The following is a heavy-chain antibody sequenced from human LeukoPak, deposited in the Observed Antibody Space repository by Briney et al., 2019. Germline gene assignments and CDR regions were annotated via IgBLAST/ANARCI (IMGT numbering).Heavy chain of an antibody. Sequence: ASVKVSCKASGYTFTGYYMHWVRQAPGQGLEWMGWINPNSGGTNYAQKFQGRVTMTRDTSISTAYMELSRLRSDDTAVYYCARETPRSYYYYYMDVWGKGTTVTVSS. CDR2: INPNSGGT. V-gene: IGHV1-2*02. J-gene: IGHJ6*03. CDR1: GYTFTGYY. CDR3: ARETPRSYYYYYMDV. D-gene: IGHD1-14*01.